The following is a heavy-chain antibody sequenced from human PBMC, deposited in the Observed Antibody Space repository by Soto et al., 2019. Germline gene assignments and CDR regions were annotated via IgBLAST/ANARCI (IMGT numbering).Heavy chain of an antibody. CDR3: ARDSLMLNRIAAAGTGAGNGMDV. CDR1: GASVTRSGYY. D-gene: IGHD6-13*01. J-gene: IGHJ6*02. Sequence: SETLSLTCPVSGASVTRSGYYWTWIRQPPGKGLEWIGNIYHSGDINYNPSLKSRVTMSLDMSKNQFSLKLTSVTAADTAVYYCARDSLMLNRIAAAGTGAGNGMDVWGQGTKVTVS. V-gene: IGHV4-61*08. CDR2: IYHSGDI.